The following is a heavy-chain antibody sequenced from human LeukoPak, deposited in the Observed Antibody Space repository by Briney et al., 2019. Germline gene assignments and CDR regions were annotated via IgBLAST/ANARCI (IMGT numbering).Heavy chain of an antibody. Sequence: GESLRLPCAASGFAFSSYWMHWVRQAPGKGLVWVSRIKNDGSSTSYADSVKGRFTISRDNAKNTVYLQMNSLRAEDTAVYYCATSRTFDYWGQGTLVTVSS. V-gene: IGHV3-74*01. CDR3: ATSRTFDY. CDR1: GFAFSSYW. CDR2: IKNDGSST. J-gene: IGHJ4*02.